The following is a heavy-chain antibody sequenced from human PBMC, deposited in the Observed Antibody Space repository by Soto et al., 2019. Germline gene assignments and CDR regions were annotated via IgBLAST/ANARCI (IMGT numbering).Heavy chain of an antibody. J-gene: IGHJ4*02. CDR2: INVGNDNT. V-gene: IGHV1-3*01. D-gene: IGHD2-21*01. CDR3: ARLGLLSGEGFDS. CDR1: GYIFTDYG. Sequence: QVHLVQSGAEVKKPGASVKVSCKASGYIFTDYGLQWVRQASGQRLEWMGWINVGNDNTKYSQKFQGRVTFSRDTSATTAYLELTSLTSEDTAVYYCARLGLLSGEGFDSWGQGTLVTVSP.